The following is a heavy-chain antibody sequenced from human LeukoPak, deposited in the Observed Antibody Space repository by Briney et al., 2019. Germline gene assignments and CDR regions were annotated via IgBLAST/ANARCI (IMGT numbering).Heavy chain of an antibody. CDR3: ARADVLRFLEWFPDAFDI. CDR2: IYYSGST. V-gene: IGHV4-59*01. J-gene: IGHJ3*02. Sequence: SETLSLTCTVPGGPISSYYWSWIRQPPGKGLEWIGYIYYSGSTNYNPSLKSRVTISVDTSKNQFSLKLSSVTAADTAVYYCARADVLRFLEWFPDAFDIWGQGTMVTVSS. CDR1: GGPISSYY. D-gene: IGHD3-3*01.